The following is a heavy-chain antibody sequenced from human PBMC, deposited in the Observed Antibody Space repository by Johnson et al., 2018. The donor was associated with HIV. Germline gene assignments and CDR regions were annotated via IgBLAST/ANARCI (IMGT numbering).Heavy chain of an antibody. Sequence: QVQLVESGGGVVQPGGSLRLSCAASGFTFPDFGMHWVRQSPGRGLEWVAFLRFDGSNEYYADSVKGRFTISRDNSKNTLYIQMNSLTYEDTAVYYCAKDRATGWQNDAFDMWGLGTMVTVSS. V-gene: IGHV3-30*02. D-gene: IGHD6-19*01. CDR2: LRFDGSNE. J-gene: IGHJ3*02. CDR3: AKDRATGWQNDAFDM. CDR1: GFTFPDFG.